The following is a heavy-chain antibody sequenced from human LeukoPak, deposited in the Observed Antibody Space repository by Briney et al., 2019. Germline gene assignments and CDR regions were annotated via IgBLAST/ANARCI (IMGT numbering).Heavy chain of an antibody. J-gene: IGHJ6*02. V-gene: IGHV4-59*01. CDR2: IYYSGST. CDR3: ARRKNLGYYYGMDV. Sequence: SETLSLTCTVSGGSISSYYWSWIRQPPGKGLEWIGYIYYSGSTNYNPSLKSRVTISVDTSKNQSSLKLSSVTAADTAVYYCARRKNLGYYYGMDVWGQGTTVTVSS. D-gene: IGHD3-16*01. CDR1: GGSISSYY.